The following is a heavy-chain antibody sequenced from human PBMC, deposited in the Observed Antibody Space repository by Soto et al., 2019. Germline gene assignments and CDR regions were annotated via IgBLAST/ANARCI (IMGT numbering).Heavy chain of an antibody. V-gene: IGHV3-30*18. Sequence: PGGSLRLSCAASGFTFSSYGMHWVRQAPGKGLEWVAVISYDGSNKYYADSVKGRFTISRDNSKNTLYLQMNSLRAEDTAVYYCAKDESVSEFGGLPFDYWGQGTLVTVSS. CDR3: AKDESVSEFGGLPFDY. CDR1: GFTFSSYG. J-gene: IGHJ4*02. CDR2: ISYDGSNK. D-gene: IGHD3-10*01.